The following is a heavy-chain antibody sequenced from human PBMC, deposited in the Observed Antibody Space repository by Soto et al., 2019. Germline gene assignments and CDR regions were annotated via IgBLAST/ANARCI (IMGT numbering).Heavy chain of an antibody. V-gene: IGHV3-7*04. CDR1: GFTFSTYW. CDR3: AGGMWANLWDN. Sequence: EVQLVESGGGLVQPGGSLRLSCAASGFTFSTYWMTWVRQAPGKGLEWVANIKQDGSEKYYVDSVKGRFTISRDNAKNSLYLQMNSLRAEDTAVYYCAGGMWANLWDNWXXGTXVTVSS. J-gene: IGHJ4*01. CDR2: IKQDGSEK. D-gene: IGHD2-21*01.